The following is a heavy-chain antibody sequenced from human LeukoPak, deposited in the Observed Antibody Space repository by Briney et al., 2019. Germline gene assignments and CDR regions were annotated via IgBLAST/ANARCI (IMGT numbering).Heavy chain of an antibody. V-gene: IGHV4-59*12. Sequence: PSETLSLTCTVSDDSITIYYWSWIRQPPGKGLEWVGYIDHTGITNYNPSLNSGLTISRDTSKNHFSLKHNTVITADKAVYYCARDRADYYDSSGYHGAFDIWGQGTLVTVSS. CDR3: ARDRADYYDSSGYHGAFDI. CDR1: DDSITIYY. CDR2: IDHTGIT. D-gene: IGHD3-22*01. J-gene: IGHJ3*02.